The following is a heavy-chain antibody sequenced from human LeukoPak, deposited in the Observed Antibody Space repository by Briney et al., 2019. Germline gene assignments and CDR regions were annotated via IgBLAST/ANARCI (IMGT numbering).Heavy chain of an antibody. CDR3: ARGAENQLLTWFDP. Sequence: SETLSLTCTVSGGSISSYYWSWIRQSPGKGLEWIGHIYYSGSTKYNPSLKSRVTISADTSKNQFSLKLNSVTAADTAVYYCARGAENQLLTWFDPWGRGTLVTVSS. CDR1: GGSISSYY. CDR2: IYYSGST. D-gene: IGHD2-2*01. V-gene: IGHV4-59*01. J-gene: IGHJ5*02.